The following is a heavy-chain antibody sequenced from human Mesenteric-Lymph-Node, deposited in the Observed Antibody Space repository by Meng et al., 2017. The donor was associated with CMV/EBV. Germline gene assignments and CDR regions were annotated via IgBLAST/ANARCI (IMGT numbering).Heavy chain of an antibody. V-gene: IGHV4-34*01. CDR2: INHSGST. CDR1: GGSFSGYY. Sequence: VPVHLWGEGRVELAETLSVTCAVYGGSFSGYYWNWIRQSPEKGLEWIGEINHSGSTTYNPSFTSRIIISVDTSTNQISLNMSSVTAADTAVYYCARGSSYDILTGYFDYWGQGALVTVSS. D-gene: IGHD3-9*01. J-gene: IGHJ4*02. CDR3: ARGSSYDILTGYFDY.